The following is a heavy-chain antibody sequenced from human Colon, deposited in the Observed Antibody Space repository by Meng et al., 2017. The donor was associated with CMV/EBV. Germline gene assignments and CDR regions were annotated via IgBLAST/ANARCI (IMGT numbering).Heavy chain of an antibody. CDR2: IYWDDDK. CDR1: GFSLNTYEVG. J-gene: IGHJ4*02. D-gene: IGHD2-2*01. CDR3: AHKSLPAAFFDY. Sequence: IPLKDFGPTLVKHTQTLTLTCTVSGFSLNTYEVGVGWFRQPPGKAPEWLARIYWDDDKRYRSSLGNRLTLTHDASKNQVVLTMTDMDPVDTATYYCAHKSLPAAFFDYWSQGTLVTVSS. V-gene: IGHV2-5*02.